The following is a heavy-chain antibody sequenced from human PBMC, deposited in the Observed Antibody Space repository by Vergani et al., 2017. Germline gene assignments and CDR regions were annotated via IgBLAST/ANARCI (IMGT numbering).Heavy chain of an antibody. V-gene: IGHV4-34*01. J-gene: IGHJ6*03. CDR3: ARVNTETNGHLYYFYFMDV. CDR1: GGSFTSYH. D-gene: IGHD4-11*01. Sequence: QVQLQQWGGGLLKPSETLSLTCVVNGGSFTSYHWTWIRQSPGEGLEWVGDIDHTGRPDYIPSLKSRLTLSLDKSRNQFSLTLTSVTATDTAIYCCARVNTETNGHLYYFYFMDVWGQGTAVTVS. CDR2: IDHTGRP.